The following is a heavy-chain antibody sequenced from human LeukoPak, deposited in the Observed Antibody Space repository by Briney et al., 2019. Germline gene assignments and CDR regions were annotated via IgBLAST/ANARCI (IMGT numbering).Heavy chain of an antibody. Sequence: PGGSLRLSCAASGFTFNNYAMSWVRQAPGTGLEWVSAISKSGDRTYYADSVKGRFTISRDNSRNTVYLQINSLRDEDTATYYCVKKEGTHSFAASGGQGTLVTVSS. D-gene: IGHD5-18*01. V-gene: IGHV3-23*01. CDR2: ISKSGDRT. CDR3: VKKEGTHSFAAS. CDR1: GFTFNNYA. J-gene: IGHJ4*02.